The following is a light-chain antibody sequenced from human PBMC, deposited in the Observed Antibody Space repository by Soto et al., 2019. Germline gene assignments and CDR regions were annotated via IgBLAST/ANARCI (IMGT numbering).Light chain of an antibody. CDR2: AAS. CDR3: QQSSSTPYS. Sequence: DIHMTQAPSSPSPSVVDTATITSRASQSISIYLNWYQQKTGKAPKLLIYAASHLQSGVPSRFSGSGSGTDFTLTINSLQPGDFATYYCQQSSSTPYSFGQGTKVDIK. V-gene: IGKV1-39*01. CDR1: QSISIY. J-gene: IGKJ2*03.